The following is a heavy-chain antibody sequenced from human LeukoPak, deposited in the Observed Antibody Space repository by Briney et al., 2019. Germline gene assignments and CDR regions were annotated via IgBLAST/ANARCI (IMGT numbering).Heavy chain of an antibody. CDR2: IIPILGIA. D-gene: IGHD6-13*01. Sequence: SVKVSCKASGGTFSSYAISWVRQAPGQGLEWMRRIIPILGIANYAQKFQGRVTITADKSTSTACMELSSLRSEDTAVYYCARDPIGAAATGHPTDYWGQGTLVTVSS. J-gene: IGHJ4*02. CDR1: GGTFSSYA. V-gene: IGHV1-69*04. CDR3: ARDPIGAAATGHPTDY.